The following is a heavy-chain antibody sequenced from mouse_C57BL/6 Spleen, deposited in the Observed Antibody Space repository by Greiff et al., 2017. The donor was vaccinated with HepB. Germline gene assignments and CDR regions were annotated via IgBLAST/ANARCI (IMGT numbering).Heavy chain of an antibody. V-gene: IGHV14-3*01. D-gene: IGHD1-1*01. J-gene: IGHJ1*03. CDR2: IDPANGNT. CDR3: SYYYGMSNKYLDG. Sequence: VQLQQSVAELVRPGASVKLSCTASGFNIKNTYMHWVKQRPEQGLEWIGRIDPANGNTKYAPKFQGKATITADTSSHTAYLQLSSLTSEDTAIYLCSYYYGMSNKYLDGWGTGTTVTVSS. CDR1: GFNIKNTY.